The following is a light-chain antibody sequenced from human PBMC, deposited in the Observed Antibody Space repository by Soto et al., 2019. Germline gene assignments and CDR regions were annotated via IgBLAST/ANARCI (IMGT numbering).Light chain of an antibody. Sequence: DIQMTQSPSSLSASVGDRVTITCRASQGISNNLAWYQQKPGKVPKLLIYAASTLQSGVPSRFSGSGSGTDFLLIISRLQAEYVATYYCQMYSSAPWTFGQGTKVEIK. CDR2: AAS. V-gene: IGKV1-27*01. CDR1: QGISNN. J-gene: IGKJ1*01. CDR3: QMYSSAPWT.